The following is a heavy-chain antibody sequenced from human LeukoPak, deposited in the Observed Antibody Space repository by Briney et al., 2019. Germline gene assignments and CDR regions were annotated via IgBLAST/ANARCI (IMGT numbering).Heavy chain of an antibody. CDR1: GFTFSSYA. Sequence: GGSLRLSCAASGFTFSSYAMSWVRQAPGKGLEWVSSISGSGTNTDYADSVKGRFTISRDNAKNSLYLQMNSLRAEDTAVYYCARALLYYDSYYFDYWGQGTLVTVSS. J-gene: IGHJ4*02. CDR2: ISGSGTNT. V-gene: IGHV3-21*01. CDR3: ARALLYYDSYYFDY. D-gene: IGHD3-22*01.